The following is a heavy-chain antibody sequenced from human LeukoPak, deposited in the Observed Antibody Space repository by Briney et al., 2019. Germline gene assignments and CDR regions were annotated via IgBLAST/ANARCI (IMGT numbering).Heavy chain of an antibody. J-gene: IGHJ4*02. CDR2: ISGSGGST. V-gene: IGHV3-23*01. D-gene: IGHD2-2*01. CDR3: AKPIEYCSSTSCYGGFDY. Sequence: PGGSLRLSCAASGFTFGSYAMSWVRQAPGKGLEWVSAISGSGGSTYYADSVKGRFTISRDNSKNTLYLQMNSLRAEDTAVYYCAKPIEYCSSTSCYGGFDYWGQGTLVTVSS. CDR1: GFTFGSYA.